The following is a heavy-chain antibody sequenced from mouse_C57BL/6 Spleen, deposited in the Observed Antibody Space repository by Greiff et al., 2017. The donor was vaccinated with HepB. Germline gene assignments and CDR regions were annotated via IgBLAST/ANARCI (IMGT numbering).Heavy chain of an antibody. J-gene: IGHJ4*01. CDR2: IRSKSSNYAT. CDR3: VRDRDWDYEEDYAMGY. V-gene: IGHV10-3*01. D-gene: IGHD2-4*01. CDR1: GFTFNTYA. Sequence: DVKLQESGAGLVQPKASLKLSCAASGFTFNTYAMHWVRQAPGKGLEWVARIRSKSSNYATYYADSVKDSFTISRDDSQSMLYLQMNNLKTEDTALYCCVRDRDWDYEEDYAMGYWGQGTSATVSS.